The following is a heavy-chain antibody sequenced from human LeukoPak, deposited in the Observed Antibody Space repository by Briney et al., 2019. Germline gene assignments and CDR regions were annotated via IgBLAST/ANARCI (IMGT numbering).Heavy chain of an antibody. CDR1: GFTFSSYG. CDR3: AKEGYCSGGSCYTHYYYYYYMDV. D-gene: IGHD2-15*01. J-gene: IGHJ6*03. CDR2: IWYDGSNK. V-gene: IGHV3-33*06. Sequence: GGSLRLSCAASGFTFSSYGMHWVRQAPGKGLEWVAVIWYDGSNKYYADSVKGRFTISRDNSKNTLYLQMNSLRAEDTAVYYCAKEGYCSGGSCYTHYYYYYYMDVWGKGTTVTVSS.